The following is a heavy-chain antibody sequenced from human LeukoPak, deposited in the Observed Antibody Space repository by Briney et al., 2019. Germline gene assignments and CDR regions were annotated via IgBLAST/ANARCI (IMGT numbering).Heavy chain of an antibody. D-gene: IGHD3-9*01. CDR2: INPNSGGT. CDR3: ARVIRYFDWLLRYYYYYYMDV. J-gene: IGHJ6*03. CDR1: GYTFTGYY. Sequence: ASVKVSCKASGYTFTGYYMHWVRQAPGQGLEWMGWINPNSGGTNYAQKFQGRVTMTRNTSISTAYMELSSLRSEDTAVYYCARVIRYFDWLLRYYYYYYMDVWGKGTTVTISS. V-gene: IGHV1-2*02.